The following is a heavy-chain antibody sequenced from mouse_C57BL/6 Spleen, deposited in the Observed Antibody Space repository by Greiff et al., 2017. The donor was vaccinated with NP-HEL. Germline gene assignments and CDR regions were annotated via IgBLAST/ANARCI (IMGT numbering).Heavy chain of an antibody. CDR3: TTGYYGSRGYFDY. J-gene: IGHJ2*01. V-gene: IGHV14-1*01. CDR1: GFNIKDYY. Sequence: EVQLQQSGAELVRPGASVKLSCTASGFNIKDYYMHWVKQRPEQGLEWIGRIDPEDGDTEYAPKFQGQATMTADTSSNTAYLQLSSLTSEDTAVYYCTTGYYGSRGYFDYWGQGTTLTVSS. D-gene: IGHD1-1*01. CDR2: IDPEDGDT.